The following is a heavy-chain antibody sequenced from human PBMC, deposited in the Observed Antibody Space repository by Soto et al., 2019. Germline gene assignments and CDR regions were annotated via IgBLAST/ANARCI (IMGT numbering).Heavy chain of an antibody. J-gene: IGHJ5*02. CDR2: MNPNSGNT. Sequence: ASVKVSCKASGYTFGNNDISWVRQATGQGLEWMGWMNPNSGNTGYAQKFQGRASMTRNTSITTAYLELSSLRSDDTAIYYCARMATSGTLNWFDPWGQGTLVTVSS. V-gene: IGHV1-8*01. CDR1: GYTFGNND. CDR3: ARMATSGTLNWFDP.